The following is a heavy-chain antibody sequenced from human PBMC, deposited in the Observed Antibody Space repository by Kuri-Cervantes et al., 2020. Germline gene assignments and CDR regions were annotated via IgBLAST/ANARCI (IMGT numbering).Heavy chain of an antibody. Sequence: ASVKVSCKVSGYTLSELSMHWVRQAPGKGLEWMGGVDPEDGETIYAQKFQGRVTMTEDTSTDTAYMELSSLRSEDTAVYYCASGYGGNSWLGDYWGQGTLVTVSS. J-gene: IGHJ4*02. V-gene: IGHV1-24*01. CDR3: ASGYGGNSWLGDY. CDR2: VDPEDGET. D-gene: IGHD4-23*01. CDR1: GYTLSELS.